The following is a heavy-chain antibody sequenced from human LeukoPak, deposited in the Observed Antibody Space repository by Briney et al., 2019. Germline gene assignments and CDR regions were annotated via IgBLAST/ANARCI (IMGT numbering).Heavy chain of an antibody. J-gene: IGHJ4*02. CDR2: ISSSSSYI. CDR1: GFTFSSYS. D-gene: IGHD6-13*01. V-gene: IGHV3-21*01. Sequence: GGSLRLSCAASGFTFSSYSMNWVRQAPGKGLEWVSSISSSSSYIYYADSVKGRFTISRDNAKNSLYLQMNSLRAEDTAVYYCARGFRSSRPHYFDYWGQGTLVTVSS. CDR3: ARGFRSSRPHYFDY.